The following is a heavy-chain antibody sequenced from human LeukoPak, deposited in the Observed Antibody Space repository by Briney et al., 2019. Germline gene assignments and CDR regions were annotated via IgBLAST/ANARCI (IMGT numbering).Heavy chain of an antibody. D-gene: IGHD4-11*01. CDR3: ARAPYSNYDHYYYYYMDV. V-gene: IGHV1-18*04. CDR1: GYTFTSYY. J-gene: IGHJ6*03. CDR2: ISAYDGDT. Sequence: GASVKVSCKASGYTFTSYYMHWVRQAPGQGLEWMGWISAYDGDTNYAQKLQGRVTMTTDTSTSTAYMELRSLRSDDTAVYYCARAPYSNYDHYYYYYMDVWGKGTTVTVSS.